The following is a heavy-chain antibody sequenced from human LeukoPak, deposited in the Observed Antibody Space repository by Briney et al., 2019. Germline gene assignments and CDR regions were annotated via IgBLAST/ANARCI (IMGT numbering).Heavy chain of an antibody. V-gene: IGHV4-38-2*02. D-gene: IGHD3/OR15-3a*01. CDR2: IYHSGSA. Sequence: SETLSLTCSVSRYSISSGYYWAWIRQPPGKGLEWIGSIYHSGSAYYNASLKSRVTISVDTSKSQFFLKLNSVTAADTAVYYCAKSRGLPLYNEWGQGTLVTVSS. CDR1: RYSISSGYY. J-gene: IGHJ4*02. CDR3: AKSRGLPLYNE.